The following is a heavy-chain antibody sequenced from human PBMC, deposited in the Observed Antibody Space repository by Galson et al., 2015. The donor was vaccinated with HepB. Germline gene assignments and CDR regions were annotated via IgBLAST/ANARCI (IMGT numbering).Heavy chain of an antibody. CDR2: IYWDDDK. V-gene: IGHV2-5*02. Sequence: PALVKPTQPLTLTCTFSGLSHSSSGVGVGWIRQPPGKALEWLALIYWDDDKRYSPSLKSRLTVTKDTSKNQVVLTMTNMDPVDTATYFCAHHRGGGYNYWGQGTLVTGSS. CDR3: AHHRGGGYNY. CDR1: GLSHSSSGVG. D-gene: IGHD3-22*01. J-gene: IGHJ4*02.